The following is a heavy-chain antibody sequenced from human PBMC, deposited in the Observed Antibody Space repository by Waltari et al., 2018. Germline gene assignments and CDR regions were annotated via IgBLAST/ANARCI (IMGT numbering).Heavy chain of an antibody. CDR3: ASARDDIFDY. Sequence: GKGLEWIGYIYYSGSTNYNPSLKSRVTISVDTSKNQFSLKLSSVTAADTAVYYCASARDDIFDYWGQGTLVTVSS. D-gene: IGHD3-9*01. J-gene: IGHJ4*02. CDR2: IYYSGST. V-gene: IGHV4-59*13.